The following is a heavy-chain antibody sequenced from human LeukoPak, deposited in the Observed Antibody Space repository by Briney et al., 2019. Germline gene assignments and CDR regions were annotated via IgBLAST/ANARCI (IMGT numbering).Heavy chain of an antibody. D-gene: IGHD5-18*01. CDR1: GFTFDDYA. CDR3: AKAGNSYGYFFDY. J-gene: IGHJ4*02. V-gene: IGHV3-9*01. Sequence: PGRSLRLSCAASGFTFDDYAMHWVRQAPGEGLEWVSGVSWNSGSIGYADSVKGRFTISRDNAKNSLYLQMNSLRAEDTALCYCAKAGNSYGYFFDYWGQGTLVTVSS. CDR2: VSWNSGSI.